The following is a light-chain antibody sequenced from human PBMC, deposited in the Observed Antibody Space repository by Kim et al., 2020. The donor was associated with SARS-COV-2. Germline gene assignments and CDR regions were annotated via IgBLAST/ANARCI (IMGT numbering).Light chain of an antibody. V-gene: IGKV1-5*03. CDR1: QSISNW. J-gene: IGKJ2*01. CDR3: QQYSSYPYT. Sequence: SASVGDRVTITCRASQSISNWLAWYQQKPGKAPKVLIYQAANLESGVPSRFSGSASGTEFTLTISSLQPDDFATYYCQQYSSYPYTFGQGTKLEI. CDR2: QAA.